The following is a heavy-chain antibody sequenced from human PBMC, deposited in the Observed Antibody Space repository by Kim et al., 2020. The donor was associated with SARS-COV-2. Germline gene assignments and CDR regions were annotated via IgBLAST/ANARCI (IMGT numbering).Heavy chain of an antibody. CDR2: ISASGGNT. D-gene: IGHD3-9*01. V-gene: IGHV3-23*01. Sequence: GGSLRLSCAASAFTFNSYAMSWVRQAPGKGLEWVSSISASGGNTYYADSVKGRFTISRDNSKNTLYLQMNSLRAEDTAVYFCAKGLLTAYYMFELWGQGTLVTVSS. CDR3: AKGLLTAYYMFEL. J-gene: IGHJ4*02. CDR1: AFTFNSYA.